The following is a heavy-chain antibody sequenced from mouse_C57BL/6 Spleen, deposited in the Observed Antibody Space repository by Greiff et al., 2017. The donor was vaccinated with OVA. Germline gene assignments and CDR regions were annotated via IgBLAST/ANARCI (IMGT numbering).Heavy chain of an antibody. CDR1: GYTFTDYY. V-gene: IGHV1-26*01. Sequence: EVQLQQSGPELVKPGASVKISCKASGYTFTDYYMNWVKQSHGKSLEWIGDINPNNGGTSYNQKFKGKATLTVDKSSSTAYMELRSLTSEDSAVYYCARTGYYGSTPLAMDYWGQGTSVTVSS. D-gene: IGHD1-1*01. CDR3: ARTGYYGSTPLAMDY. CDR2: INPNNGGT. J-gene: IGHJ4*01.